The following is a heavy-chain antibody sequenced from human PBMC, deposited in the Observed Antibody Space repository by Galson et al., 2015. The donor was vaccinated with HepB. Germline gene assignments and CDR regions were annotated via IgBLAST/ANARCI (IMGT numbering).Heavy chain of an antibody. D-gene: IGHD5-18*01. CDR1: GFTFNSYA. J-gene: IGHJ4*02. CDR2: ISYDESHK. CDR3: ARDSLWRSYGSAFDY. Sequence: SLRLSCAASGFTFNSYAVHWVRQAPGKGLEWVTIISYDESHKHYADSVKGRFTISRDNSKNTLYLQMNSLRAEDTAIYYCARDSLWRSYGSAFDYWGQGTLVTVSS. V-gene: IGHV3-30*14.